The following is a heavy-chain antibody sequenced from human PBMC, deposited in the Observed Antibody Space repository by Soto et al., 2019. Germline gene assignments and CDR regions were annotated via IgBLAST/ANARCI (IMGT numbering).Heavy chain of an antibody. J-gene: IGHJ4*02. CDR1: GFTFSSYA. D-gene: IGHD6-13*01. CDR2: ISGSGGST. CDR3: AKDQLAYSSSWYPLRY. V-gene: IGHV3-23*01. Sequence: EVQLLESGGGLVQPGGSLRLSCAASGFTFSSYAMSWVRQAPGKGLEWVSAISGSGGSTYYADSVKGRFTISRDNSKNTLYLQMNSLRAEDTAVYYCAKDQLAYSSSWYPLRYWGQGTLVTVSS.